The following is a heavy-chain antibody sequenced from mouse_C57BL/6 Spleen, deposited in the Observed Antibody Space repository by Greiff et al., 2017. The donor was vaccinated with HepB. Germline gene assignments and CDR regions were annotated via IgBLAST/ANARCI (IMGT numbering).Heavy chain of an antibody. D-gene: IGHD2-1*01. V-gene: IGHV1-52*01. CDR1: GYTFTSYW. Sequence: VQLQQSGAELVRPGSSVKLSCKASGYTFTSYWMHWVKQRPIQGLEWIGNIDPSDSETHYNQKFKDKATLTVDKSSSTAYMQLSSLTSEDSAVYYCASSYGNWGWFAYWGQGTLVTVSA. CDR3: ASSYGNWGWFAY. CDR2: IDPSDSET. J-gene: IGHJ3*01.